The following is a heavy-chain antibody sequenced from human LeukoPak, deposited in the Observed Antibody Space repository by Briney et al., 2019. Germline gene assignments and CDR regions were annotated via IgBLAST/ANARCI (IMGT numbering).Heavy chain of an antibody. Sequence: ASVKVSCKASGGTFSSYAISWVRQAPGQGLEWMGGIIPIFGTANYAQKFQGRVTITTDESTSTAYMELSSLRSEDTAVYYCASAGPAGYYYYYYYMDVWGKGTTVTVSS. CDR1: GGTFSSYA. V-gene: IGHV1-69*05. CDR3: ASAGPAGYYYYYYYMDV. D-gene: IGHD2-15*01. J-gene: IGHJ6*03. CDR2: IIPIFGTA.